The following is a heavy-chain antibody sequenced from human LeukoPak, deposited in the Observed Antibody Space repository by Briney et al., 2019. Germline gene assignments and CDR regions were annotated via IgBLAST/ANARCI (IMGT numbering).Heavy chain of an antibody. CDR2: ISSGGDSI. J-gene: IGHJ6*03. V-gene: IGHV3-11*04. Sequence: GGPLRLSCAASGFTFSSYWMSWIRQAPGKGLEWLSYISSGGDSIYYADSVKGRFTISRDNAKNSVSLQMNSLRAEDTAVYYCASGSYGSGFYYFYYMDVWGKGTTVTVSS. CDR1: GFTFSSYW. D-gene: IGHD3-10*01. CDR3: ASGSYGSGFYYFYYMDV.